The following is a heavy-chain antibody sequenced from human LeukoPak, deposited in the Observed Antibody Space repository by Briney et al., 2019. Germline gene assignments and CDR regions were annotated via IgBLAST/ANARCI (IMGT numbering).Heavy chain of an antibody. CDR2: IYYSGST. J-gene: IGHJ4*02. CDR3: ARYAFQRDGYKQLDC. D-gene: IGHD5-24*01. CDR1: GGSIRSSSYY. V-gene: IGHV4-39*01. Sequence: SETLSLTCTVSGGSIRSSSYYCGSIRQPPGKGLEWGVSIYYSGSTYYHPSLKSPVTISVDQFKKQFSLKLSSVDAADKGVYYCARYAFQRDGYKQLDCWGEG.